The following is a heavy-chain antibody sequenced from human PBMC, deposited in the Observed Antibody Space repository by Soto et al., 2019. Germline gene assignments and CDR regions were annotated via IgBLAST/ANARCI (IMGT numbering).Heavy chain of an antibody. CDR3: GGGYLEWLHVDY. Sequence: PSETLSLTCTVTGDSLSSYYWTWIRQPPGKGLEWIAYINYSGSINSNPSLESRVTVSADSSKNEVSLKLISVTAADTAVYYCGGGYLEWLHVDYWGQGALVTVSS. CDR1: GDSLSSYY. V-gene: IGHV4-59*01. CDR2: INYSGSI. J-gene: IGHJ4*02. D-gene: IGHD3-3*01.